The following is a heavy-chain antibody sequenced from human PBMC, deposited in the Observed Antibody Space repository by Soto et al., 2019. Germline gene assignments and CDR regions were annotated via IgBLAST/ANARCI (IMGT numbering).Heavy chain of an antibody. CDR1: GGSISSGGYS. Sequence: QLQLQESGSGLVKPSQTLSLTCAVSGGSISSGGYSWSWIRQPPGKGLEWIGYISLSGSTYYNPSPKSRVTISVDRSKNQFSLKLSSVTAADTAVYDCARGGGYSPDHGGQGTLVTVSS. D-gene: IGHD5-18*01. J-gene: IGHJ5*02. V-gene: IGHV4-30-2*01. CDR2: ISLSGST. CDR3: ARGGGYSPDH.